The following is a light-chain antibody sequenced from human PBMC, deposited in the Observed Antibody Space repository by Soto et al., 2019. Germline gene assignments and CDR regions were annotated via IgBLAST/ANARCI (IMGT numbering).Light chain of an antibody. CDR2: DVS. CDR1: SSDVGGYNY. Sequence: QSALTQPASVFGSPGQSITISCTGTSSDVGGYNYVSWYQQHPGKAPKLMIYDVSNRPSGISNRFSGSKSGNTASLTISGLQAEDEADYYCSSYTSSSSYVLGTGTKLTVL. V-gene: IGLV2-14*03. CDR3: SSYTSSSSYV. J-gene: IGLJ1*01.